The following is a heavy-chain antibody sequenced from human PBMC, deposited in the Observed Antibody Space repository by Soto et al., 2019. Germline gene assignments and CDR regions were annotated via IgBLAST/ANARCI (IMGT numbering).Heavy chain of an antibody. Sequence: SETLSLTCTVSGGSISSSSYYWGWIRQPPGKGLEWIGSIYYSGSTYYNPSLKSRVTISVDTSKNQFSLKLSSVTAADTAVYYCARRVKGSSSGVDYWGQGTLVTVS. CDR3: ARRVKGSSSGVDY. CDR2: IYYSGST. CDR1: GGSISSSSYY. D-gene: IGHD6-6*01. V-gene: IGHV4-39*01. J-gene: IGHJ4*02.